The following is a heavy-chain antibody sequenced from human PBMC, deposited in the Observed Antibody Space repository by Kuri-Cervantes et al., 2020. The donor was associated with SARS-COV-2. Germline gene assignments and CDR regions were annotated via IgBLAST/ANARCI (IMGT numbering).Heavy chain of an antibody. J-gene: IGHJ6*03. V-gene: IGHV3-23*01. CDR1: GGSFSGYY. D-gene: IGHD1-26*01. Sequence: LSLACAVYGGSFSGYYWSWIRQPPGKGLEWVSAIGGSGGSTYYADSVKGRFTISRDNSKNTLYLQMNSLRAEDTAVYYCASDRVSSKIYYYYYYMDVWGKGTTVTVSS. CDR2: IGGSGGST. CDR3: ASDRVSSKIYYYYYYMDV.